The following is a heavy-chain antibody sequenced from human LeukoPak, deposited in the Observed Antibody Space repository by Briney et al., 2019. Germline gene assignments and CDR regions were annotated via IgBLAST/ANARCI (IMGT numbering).Heavy chain of an antibody. J-gene: IGHJ4*02. V-gene: IGHV3-23*01. CDR3: AKVLTGYSSSWYSGENYFDY. Sequence: QSGGSLRLSCAASGFTFSSYAMSWVRPAPGKGLEWVSAISGSGGSTYYADSVKGRFTISRDNSKNTLYLQMNSLRAEDTAVYYCAKVLTGYSSSWYSGENYFDYWGQGTLVTISS. CDR2: ISGSGGST. D-gene: IGHD6-13*01. CDR1: GFTFSSYA.